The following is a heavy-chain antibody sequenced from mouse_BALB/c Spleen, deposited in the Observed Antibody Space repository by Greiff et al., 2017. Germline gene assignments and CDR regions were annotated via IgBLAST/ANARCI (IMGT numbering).Heavy chain of an antibody. V-gene: IGHV1-54*01. CDR3: AIYGNYLYYAMDY. Sequence: QVQLKQSGAELVRPGTSVKVSCKASGYAFTNYLIEWVKQRPGQGLEWIGVINPGSGGTNYNEKFKGKATLTADKSSSTAYMQLSSLTSDDSAVYFCAIYGNYLYYAMDYWGQGTSVTVSS. CDR2: INPGSGGT. J-gene: IGHJ4*01. D-gene: IGHD2-1*01. CDR1: GYAFTNYL.